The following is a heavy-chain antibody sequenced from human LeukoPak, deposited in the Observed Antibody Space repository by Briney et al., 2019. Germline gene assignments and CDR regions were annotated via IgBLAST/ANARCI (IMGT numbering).Heavy chain of an antibody. CDR3: ARGKYDFGSGYDGTQDAFDI. CDR2: INPNSGGT. CDR1: GYTFTGYY. J-gene: IGHJ3*02. V-gene: IGHV1-2*02. D-gene: IGHD3-3*01. Sequence: GASVKVSCKASGYTFTGYYMHWVRQAPGQGLEWMGWINPNSGGTNYAQKLQGRVTMTTDTSTSTAYMELRSLRSDDTAVYYCARGKYDFGSGYDGTQDAFDIWGQGTMVTVSS.